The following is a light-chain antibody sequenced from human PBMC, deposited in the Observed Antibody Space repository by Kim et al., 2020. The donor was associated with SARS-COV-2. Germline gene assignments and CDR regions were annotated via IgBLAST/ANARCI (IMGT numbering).Light chain of an antibody. V-gene: IGKV3-20*01. Sequence: LSPGERAPLSCRASQSLNSDLAWYQQRLGQAPRLLIYGASSRAASIPDRFSGSGGGRDVTLTISRLEPEDFAVYFCQQYAKSPTTFGQGTKVDIK. CDR2: GAS. CDR3: QQYAKSPTT. CDR1: QSLNSD. J-gene: IGKJ1*01.